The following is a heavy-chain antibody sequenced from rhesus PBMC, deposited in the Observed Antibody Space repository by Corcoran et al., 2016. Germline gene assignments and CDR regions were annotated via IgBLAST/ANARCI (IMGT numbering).Heavy chain of an antibody. CDR3: ARVTTVSVDY. D-gene: IGHD4-11*01. Sequence: QLQLQESGPGLVKPSETLPVTCAVSGGSISSSYWSWIRQAPGKGLEWIGYIDGSGSITNYNPSLKSRITLSVDTSKNQLSLKLSSVTSADAAVYYGARVTTVSVDYWGQGVLVTVSS. J-gene: IGHJ4*01. CDR2: IDGSGSIT. V-gene: IGHV4-169*01. CDR1: GGSISSSY.